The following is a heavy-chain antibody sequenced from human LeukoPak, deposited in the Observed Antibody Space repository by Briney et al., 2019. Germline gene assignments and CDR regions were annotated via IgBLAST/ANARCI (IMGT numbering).Heavy chain of an antibody. CDR3: ARGGGLDV. V-gene: IGHV3-7*03. Sequence: GGSLRLSCAASGFTFSSYWMNWARQAPGKGLEWVASINHNGNVNYYVDSVKGRFTISRDNAKNSLYLQMSNLRAEDTAVYFCARGGGLDVWGQGARVTVSS. CDR2: INHNGNVN. CDR1: GFTFSSYW. D-gene: IGHD3-16*01. J-gene: IGHJ6*02.